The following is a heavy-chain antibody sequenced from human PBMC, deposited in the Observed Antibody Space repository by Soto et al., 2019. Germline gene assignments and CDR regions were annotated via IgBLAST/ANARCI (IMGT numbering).Heavy chain of an antibody. Sequence: ASVKVSCKSPGFTFTGCYMCWVQQSTGQGLEWMGWINPNSGGTNYAQKFQGWVTMTRDTSISTAYMELSRLRSDDTAVYYCARDYGSGSYYRKHYYYGMDVWGQGTTVTVSS. J-gene: IGHJ6*02. CDR3: ARDYGSGSYYRKHYYYGMDV. D-gene: IGHD3-10*01. V-gene: IGHV1-2*04. CDR1: GFTFTGCY. CDR2: INPNSGGT.